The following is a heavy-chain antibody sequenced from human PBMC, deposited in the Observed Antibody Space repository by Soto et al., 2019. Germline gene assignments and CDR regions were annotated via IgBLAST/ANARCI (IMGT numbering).Heavy chain of an antibody. D-gene: IGHD4-4*01. V-gene: IGHV1-69*01. Sequence: VSCKASGGTFSSYAISWVRQAPGQGLEWMGGIIPIFGTANYAQKFQGRVTITADESTCTAYMELSSLRSEDTAVYYCASQGLQRSPFDYWGQGTLVTVSS. J-gene: IGHJ4*02. CDR2: IIPIFGTA. CDR3: ASQGLQRSPFDY. CDR1: GGTFSSYA.